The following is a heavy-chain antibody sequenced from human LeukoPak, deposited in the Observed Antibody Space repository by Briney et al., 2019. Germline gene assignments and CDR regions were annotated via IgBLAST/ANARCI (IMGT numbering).Heavy chain of an antibody. J-gene: IGHJ4*02. Sequence: GGSLRLSCAASGFTFSSYGMHWVRQAPGKGLEWVTFIRYDGSNKYYADSVKGRFTISRDNFENTLYLQMNSLRAEDTAVYYCAKDRGRGYGLEYWGQGTLVTVSS. CDR2: IRYDGSNK. CDR1: GFTFSSYG. D-gene: IGHD5-18*01. V-gene: IGHV3-30*02. CDR3: AKDRGRGYGLEY.